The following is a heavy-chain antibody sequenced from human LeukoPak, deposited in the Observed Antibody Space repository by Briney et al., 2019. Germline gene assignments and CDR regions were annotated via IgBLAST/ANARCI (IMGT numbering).Heavy chain of an antibody. CDR3: ATHGDYDYVWGSYRLDY. CDR2: ISGSGEST. D-gene: IGHD3-16*02. CDR1: GFNFSSFA. J-gene: IGHJ4*02. Sequence: GGSLRLSCAASGFNFSSFAMSWVRQAPGKGLEWVSAISGSGESTYYADYVKGRFTVSRDNSKNTLNLQLNSLRAEDTAVYHCATHGDYDYVWGSYRLDYWGQGTLVTVSS. V-gene: IGHV3-23*01.